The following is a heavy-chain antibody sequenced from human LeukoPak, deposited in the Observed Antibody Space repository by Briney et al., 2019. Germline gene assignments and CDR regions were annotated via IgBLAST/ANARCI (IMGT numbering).Heavy chain of an antibody. CDR3: ARDLNSGSYYASRRNWYFDL. V-gene: IGHV4-4*07. D-gene: IGHD1-26*01. CDR1: GGSISSYY. Sequence: PSETLSLTCTVSGGSISSYYWSWLRQPPGKGLEWIGRSYTSGSTNYNPSLKSRVTISVDTSKNQFSLKLSSVTAADTAVYYCARDLNSGSYYASRRNWYFDLWGRGTLVTVSS. CDR2: SYTSGST. J-gene: IGHJ2*01.